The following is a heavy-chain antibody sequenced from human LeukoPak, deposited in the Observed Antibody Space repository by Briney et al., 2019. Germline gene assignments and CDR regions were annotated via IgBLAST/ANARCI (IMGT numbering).Heavy chain of an antibody. V-gene: IGHV1-18*01. CDR1: GYTFTSYG. Sequence: ASVKVSCKASGYTFTSYGISWVRQAPGQGLEWMGWISAYNGNTNYAQKLQGRVTMTTDTSTSTAYMELRSLRSDDTAVYYCARDLIAAAGSSYFQHWGQGTLVTVSS. CDR3: ARDLIAAAGSSYFQH. D-gene: IGHD6-13*01. J-gene: IGHJ1*01. CDR2: ISAYNGNT.